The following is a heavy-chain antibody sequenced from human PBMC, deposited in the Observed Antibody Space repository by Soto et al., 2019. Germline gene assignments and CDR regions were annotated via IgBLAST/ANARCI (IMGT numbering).Heavy chain of an antibody. CDR1: GYTFTSYG. CDR3: ARTRVSMIVVDQIGVCDY. V-gene: IGHV1-18*01. CDR2: ISAYNGNT. D-gene: IGHD3-22*01. J-gene: IGHJ4*02. Sequence: QVQLVQSGAEVKKPGASVKVSCKASGYTFTSYGISWVRQAPGQGLEWMGWISAYNGNTNYAQKLQGRVTMTTDTATSTAYMELRSVRSDDTAVYYWARTRVSMIVVDQIGVCDYWGQGTLVTVSS.